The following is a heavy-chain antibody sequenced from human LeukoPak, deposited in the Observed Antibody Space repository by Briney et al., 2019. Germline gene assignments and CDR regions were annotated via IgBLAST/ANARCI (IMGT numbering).Heavy chain of an antibody. Sequence: GGSLRLSCAPSGFTASSNYMSWVRQAQGKGLEWASVIYSGGSTYYADSVKGRFTISRDNSKNTLYLQMNSLRAEDTAVYYCAKDADTATIIYWYFDLWGRGTLVTVSS. CDR3: AKDADTATIIYWYFDL. V-gene: IGHV3-53*05. CDR1: GFTASSNY. CDR2: IYSGGST. D-gene: IGHD5-18*01. J-gene: IGHJ2*01.